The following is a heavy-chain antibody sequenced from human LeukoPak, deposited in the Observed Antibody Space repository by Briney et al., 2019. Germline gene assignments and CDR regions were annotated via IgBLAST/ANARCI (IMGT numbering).Heavy chain of an antibody. Sequence: PGRSLRLSCAAPGFTFSSYAMHWVRQAPGKGLEWVAVISYDGSNKYYADSVKGRFTISRDNSKNTLYLQMNSLRAEDTAVYYCAQARGAGAVLDYWGQGTLVTVSS. J-gene: IGHJ4*02. CDR2: ISYDGSNK. CDR3: AQARGAGAVLDY. V-gene: IGHV3-30*18. CDR1: GFTFSSYA. D-gene: IGHD1-14*01.